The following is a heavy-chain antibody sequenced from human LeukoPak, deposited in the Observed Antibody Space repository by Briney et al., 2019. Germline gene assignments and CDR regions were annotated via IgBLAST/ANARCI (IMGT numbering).Heavy chain of an antibody. J-gene: IGHJ4*02. V-gene: IGHV4-39*07. Sequence: SETLSLTCAVSGGSISSGGNYWGWIRQSPGKGLEWIGSIYYSVNIFYNPSLKSRVTISVDTSKNQFSLKLTSVSAADTAVYYCARDGSYSSGWYSYFDYWGQGSLVTVSS. CDR1: GGSISSGGNY. D-gene: IGHD6-19*01. CDR3: ARDGSYSSGWYSYFDY. CDR2: IYYSVNI.